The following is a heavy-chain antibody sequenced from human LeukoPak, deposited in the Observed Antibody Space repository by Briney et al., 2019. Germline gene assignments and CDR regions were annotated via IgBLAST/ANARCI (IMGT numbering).Heavy chain of an antibody. CDR1: GFTFSSYE. CDR2: ISSSGSTI. D-gene: IGHD3-22*01. V-gene: IGHV3-48*03. Sequence: GGSLRLSCAASGFTFSSYEMNWVRQAPGKGLEWVSYISSSGSTIYYADSVKGRFTISRDNAKNSLYLQMNSLRAEDTAVYYCARLDYYDSSGYYIDYWGQGTLVTVSS. J-gene: IGHJ4*02. CDR3: ARLDYYDSSGYYIDY.